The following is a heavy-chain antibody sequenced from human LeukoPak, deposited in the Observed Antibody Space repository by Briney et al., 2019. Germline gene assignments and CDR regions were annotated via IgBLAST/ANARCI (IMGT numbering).Heavy chain of an antibody. CDR3: AKQLGYCSDGSCYFPY. Sequence: GGSLTLSCAASGFTFSSSAMSWVRQAPGKGLEWVSAISNNGGYTYYADSVQGRFTISRDNSKSTLCLQMNSLRAEDTAVYYCAKQLGYCSDGSCYFPYWGQGTLVTVSS. CDR1: GFTFSSSA. V-gene: IGHV3-23*01. CDR2: ISNNGGYT. D-gene: IGHD2-15*01. J-gene: IGHJ4*02.